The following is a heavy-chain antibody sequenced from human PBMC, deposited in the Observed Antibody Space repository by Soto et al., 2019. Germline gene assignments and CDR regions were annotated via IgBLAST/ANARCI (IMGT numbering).Heavy chain of an antibody. V-gene: IGHV1-69*13. J-gene: IGHJ6*02. CDR1: GGTFSSYA. Sequence: SVKVPCKASGGTFSSYAISWLRQSPGQGLEWMGGIIPIFGTANYAQKFQGRVTITADESTSTAYMELSSLRSEDTAVYYCAINTLRPGVFGVVTKPYYYYGMDVWGQGTTVTVSS. D-gene: IGHD3-3*01. CDR3: AINTLRPGVFGVVTKPYYYYGMDV. CDR2: IIPIFGTA.